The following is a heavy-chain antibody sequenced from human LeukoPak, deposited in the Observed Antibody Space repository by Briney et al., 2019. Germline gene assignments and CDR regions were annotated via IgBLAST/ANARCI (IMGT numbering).Heavy chain of an antibody. J-gene: IGHJ4*02. D-gene: IGHD1-26*01. V-gene: IGHV3-23*01. CDR1: GFTISSYA. Sequence: PGGSLRLSCAASGFTISSYAMSWVRQAPGKGLEWVSAISGSGGSTYYADSVKGRFTISRDNSKNTLYLQMNSLRAEDTAVYYCAKDRSIVGATSDYWGQGTLVTVSS. CDR2: ISGSGGST. CDR3: AKDRSIVGATSDY.